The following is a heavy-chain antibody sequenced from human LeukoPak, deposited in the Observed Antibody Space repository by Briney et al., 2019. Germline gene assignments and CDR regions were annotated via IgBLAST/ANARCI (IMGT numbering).Heavy chain of an antibody. CDR1: GFTFSSYS. J-gene: IGHJ4*02. D-gene: IGHD4-17*01. V-gene: IGHV3-48*01. CDR3: ARDPMTLVTSRSAVDGNPPEY. CDR2: ISSSSTI. Sequence: GGSLRLSCETFGFTFSSYSMNWVRQAPGKGLEWVSYISSSSTIYYAESVRGRFTISRDNVQSSVYLQVNSLRVEDTAVYYCARDPMTLVTSRSAVDGNPPEYWGLGTLVTVSS.